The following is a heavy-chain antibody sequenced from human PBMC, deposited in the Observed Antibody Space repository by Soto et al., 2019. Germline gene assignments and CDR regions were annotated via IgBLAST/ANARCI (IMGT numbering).Heavy chain of an antibody. V-gene: IGHV3-30*18. J-gene: IGHJ4*02. CDR3: AKDQASGQGSFDS. CDR1: GFTFNIYG. Sequence: VKLLESGGGVVQPGGSLRLSCAASGFTFNIYGMHWVRQAPDKGLAWVALISYDGSNQYYADSVKGRFTISRDNSKNTLFLQMNSLRADDTAVYYCAKDQASGQGSFDSWGQGTLVTVSS. CDR2: ISYDGSNQ.